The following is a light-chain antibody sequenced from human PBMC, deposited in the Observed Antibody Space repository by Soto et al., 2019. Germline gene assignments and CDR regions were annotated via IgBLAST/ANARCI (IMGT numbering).Light chain of an antibody. J-gene: IGKJ4*01. CDR3: QQYYSTPLT. CDR2: WAS. V-gene: IGKV4-1*01. CDR1: QSVLYNSNTKNY. Sequence: DVVMTQSPDSLAVFLGERATINCKSSQSVLYNSNTKNYLAWYQQKPGQPPKLLIYWASTRESGVPDRFSGSGSGTDFTLTISSLQAEDVAVYYCQQYYSTPLTFGRGTKVEIK.